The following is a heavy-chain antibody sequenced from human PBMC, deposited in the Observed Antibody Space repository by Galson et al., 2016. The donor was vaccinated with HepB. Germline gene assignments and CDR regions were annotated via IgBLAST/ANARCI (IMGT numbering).Heavy chain of an antibody. V-gene: IGHV1-8*02. CDR2: MNPNSGYT. CDR3: TRGSRYYYYGMDV. J-gene: IGHJ6*02. Sequence: SVKVSCKASGYTFTSYGITWVRQATGQGLEWMGWMNPNSGYTGYAQKFQGRVIMTRNTSISTAYMEVSSLRSEDTAVYYCTRGSRYYYYGMDVWGQGTTVTVSS. CDR1: GYTFTSYG.